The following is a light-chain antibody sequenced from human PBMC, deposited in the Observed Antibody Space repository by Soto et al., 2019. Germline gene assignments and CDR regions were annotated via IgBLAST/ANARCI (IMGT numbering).Light chain of an antibody. Sequence: QSALTQPASVSGSPGQSITISCTGTNSDVGGYNFVSWYQQHPGKAPKLMIYDVSNRPSGVSHRLSGSKSANTASLNISGVLAEEEAAYYSSAYNISSIPYVFGIGTKVTVL. CDR2: DVS. J-gene: IGLJ1*01. CDR3: SAYNISSIPYV. V-gene: IGLV2-14*01. CDR1: NSDVGGYNF.